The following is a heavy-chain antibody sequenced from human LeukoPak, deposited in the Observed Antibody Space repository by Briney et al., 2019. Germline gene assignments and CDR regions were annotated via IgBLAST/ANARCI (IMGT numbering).Heavy chain of an antibody. Sequence: GGSLRLSCAASGFTFRSYSMNWVRQAPGKGLEWVSSISSSSSYIYYADSLKGRFTVSRDNAKNSLYLQMNSLRAEDTAVYYCAELGITMIGGVWGKGTTVTIS. CDR2: ISSSSSYI. CDR1: GFTFRSYS. D-gene: IGHD3-10*02. V-gene: IGHV3-21*01. J-gene: IGHJ6*03. CDR3: AELGITMIGGV.